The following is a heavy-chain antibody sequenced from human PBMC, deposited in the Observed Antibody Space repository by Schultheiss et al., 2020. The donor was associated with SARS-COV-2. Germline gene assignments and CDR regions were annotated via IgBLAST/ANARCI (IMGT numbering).Heavy chain of an antibody. CDR3: ARGVAPVTYYIYYFDY. V-gene: IGHV4-39*01. D-gene: IGHD3-9*01. CDR2: INHSGST. CDR1: GGSISSSSYY. Sequence: SETLSLTCTVSGGSISSSSYYWGWIRQPPGKGLEWIGEINHSGSTNYNPSLKSRVTISVDTSKNQFSLKLSSVTAADTAVYYCARGVAPVTYYIYYFDYWGQGTLVTVSS. J-gene: IGHJ4*02.